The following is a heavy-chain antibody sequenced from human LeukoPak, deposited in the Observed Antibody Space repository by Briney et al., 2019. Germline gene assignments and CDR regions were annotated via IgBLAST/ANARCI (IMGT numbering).Heavy chain of an antibody. CDR2: IYTSGST. Sequence: SETLSLTCTVSGGSISSGSYYWSWIRQPAGKGLEWIGRIYTSGSTNYNPSLKSRVTISVDTSKNQFSLKLSSVTAADAAVYYCARHKFRWGGSSYHAFDIWGQGTMVTVSS. CDR3: ARHKFRWGGSSYHAFDI. CDR1: GGSISSGSYY. V-gene: IGHV4-61*02. J-gene: IGHJ3*02. D-gene: IGHD5-12*01.